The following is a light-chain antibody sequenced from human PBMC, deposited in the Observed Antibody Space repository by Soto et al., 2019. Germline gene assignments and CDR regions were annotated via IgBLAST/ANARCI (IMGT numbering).Light chain of an antibody. J-gene: IGKJ1*01. V-gene: IGKV3-20*01. CDR1: QSISSNY. Sequence: EIVLTQSPGTLSLSPGERATLSCRASQSISSNYLAWYQQQPGQAPRLIIFGASKRATGIPDRFSGSGSGTDFTLTISRLEPEDFAVYYCQQYGSSPCTFGQGTKVEIK. CDR2: GAS. CDR3: QQYGSSPCT.